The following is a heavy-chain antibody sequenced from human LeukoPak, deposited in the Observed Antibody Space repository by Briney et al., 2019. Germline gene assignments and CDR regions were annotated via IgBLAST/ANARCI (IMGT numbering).Heavy chain of an antibody. J-gene: IGHJ6*02. CDR3: ARDRVVVPAAMANYYYGMDV. Sequence: SETLSLTCTVSGGSISSYYWSWIRQPPGKGLEWIGYIYYSGSTNYNPSLKSRVTISVDTSKNQFSLKLSSVTAADTAVYYCARDRVVVPAAMANYYYGMDVWGQGTTVTVSS. V-gene: IGHV4-59*01. CDR1: GGSISSYY. CDR2: IYYSGST. D-gene: IGHD2-2*01.